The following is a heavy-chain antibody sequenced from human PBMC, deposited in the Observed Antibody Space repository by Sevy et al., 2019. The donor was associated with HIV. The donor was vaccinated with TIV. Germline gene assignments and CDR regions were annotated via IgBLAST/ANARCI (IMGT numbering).Heavy chain of an antibody. CDR3: AGDVGVTMVRGVISDYYYGMDV. CDR1: GFTFSSYS. CDR2: ISSSSSYI. Sequence: GGSLRLSCAASGFTFSSYSMNWVRQAPGKGLEWVSSISSSSSYIYYADSGKGRFTISRVNAKNSLYLQMNSMSAEDTAVYYCAGDVGVTMVRGVISDYYYGMDVWGQRTSVTVSS. J-gene: IGHJ6*02. V-gene: IGHV3-21*01. D-gene: IGHD3-10*01.